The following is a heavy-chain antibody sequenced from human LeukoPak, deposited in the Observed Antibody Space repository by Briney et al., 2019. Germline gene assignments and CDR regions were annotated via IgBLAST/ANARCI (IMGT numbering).Heavy chain of an antibody. J-gene: IGHJ4*02. CDR2: VWYDGSNK. Sequence: GGSLRRTCAASGFTFSSYGMDRVRQAPGKGRVWVAGVWYDGSNKYYADSVKGRFTISRDNSKNTLYLQMNSLRAEDTAVYYCAKDSPYDSSGWYFFYWGQGTLVTVSS. CDR1: GFTFSSYG. V-gene: IGHV3-30*02. D-gene: IGHD6-19*01. CDR3: AKDSPYDSSGWYFFY.